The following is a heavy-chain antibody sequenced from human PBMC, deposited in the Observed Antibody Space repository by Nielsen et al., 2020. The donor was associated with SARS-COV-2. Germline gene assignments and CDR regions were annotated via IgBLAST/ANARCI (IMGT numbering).Heavy chain of an antibody. CDR1: GSTFDDYA. CDR2: ISWNSGSI. J-gene: IGHJ5*02. Sequence: SLKISCAASGSTFDDYAMHWVRHAPGKGLEWVSGISWNSGSIGYADSVKGRFTISRDNAKNSLYLQMNSLRAEDTAMYYCARNFYGSGSYPFDPWGQGTLVTVSS. D-gene: IGHD3-10*01. V-gene: IGHV3-9*01. CDR3: ARNFYGSGSYPFDP.